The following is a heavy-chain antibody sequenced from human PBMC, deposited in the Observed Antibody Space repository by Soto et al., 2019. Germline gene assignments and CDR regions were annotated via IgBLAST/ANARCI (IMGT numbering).Heavy chain of an antibody. J-gene: IGHJ4*02. V-gene: IGHV3-20*04. CDR2: VNWNGGST. Sequence: SGGSLRLSCAASGFTFDDYGMSWARQAPGKGLEWVSGVNWNGGSTGYADSVKGRFTISRDNAKNSLYLQMNSLRAEDTAVYYCARSEATGLDYWGQGTLVTVSS. D-gene: IGHD1-26*01. CDR1: GFTFDDYG. CDR3: ARSEATGLDY.